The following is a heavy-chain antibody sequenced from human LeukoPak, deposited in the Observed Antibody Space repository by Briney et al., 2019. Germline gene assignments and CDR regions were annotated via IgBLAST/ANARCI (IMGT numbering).Heavy chain of an antibody. J-gene: IGHJ4*02. CDR2: LRCGGANT. CDR3: AKEEGSSPPKGYDY. D-gene: IGHD6-13*01. CDR1: GFSFSSYA. Sequence: GGSLRLSCAASGFSFSSYAMPWVRQAPGKGLEWVSSLRCGGANTYYADSVKGRFTISRDNSKDTLYLQMNNLRAEDRAVYYGAKEEGSSPPKGYDYWGEGTLVTLSS. V-gene: IGHV3-23*01.